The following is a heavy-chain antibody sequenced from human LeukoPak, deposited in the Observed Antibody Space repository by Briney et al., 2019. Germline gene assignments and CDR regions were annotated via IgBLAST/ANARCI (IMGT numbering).Heavy chain of an antibody. D-gene: IGHD3-22*01. CDR2: MNPNSGNT. CDR3: ARVAYDSSGYYYCYYYMDV. V-gene: IGHV1-8*01. CDR1: GYTFTSYD. Sequence: ASVKVSCKASGYTFTSYDINWVRQATGQGLEWMGWMNPNSGNTGYAQKFQGRVTMTRNTSISTAYMELSSLRSEDTAVYYCARVAYDSSGYYYCYYYMDVWGKGTTVTVSS. J-gene: IGHJ6*03.